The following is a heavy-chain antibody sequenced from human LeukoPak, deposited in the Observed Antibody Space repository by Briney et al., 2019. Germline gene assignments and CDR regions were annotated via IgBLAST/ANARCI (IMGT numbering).Heavy chain of an antibody. CDR1: GFTFSTYW. CDR3: ARGDDFSGDY. CDR2: INQDGSEK. J-gene: IGHJ4*02. D-gene: IGHD3/OR15-3a*01. V-gene: IGHV3-7*04. Sequence: GGSLRLSCAVSGFTFSTYWMSWVRQAPGKGLEWVANINQDGSEKYYVDSVKGRFTISRDNSKNSLYLQMNSLRAEDTAVYYCARGDDFSGDYWGQGTLVTVSS.